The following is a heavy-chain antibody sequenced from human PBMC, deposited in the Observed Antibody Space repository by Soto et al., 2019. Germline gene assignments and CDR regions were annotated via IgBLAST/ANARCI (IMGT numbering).Heavy chain of an antibody. J-gene: IGHJ5*02. CDR3: ARMRTYSSSWVNGCLDA. Sequence: ASVKVSCKVSGYTVSELSMNWLRQGPGKALEWIGGFDPEAGEKIFSQKFQGRVITTEDTSTDFAYMELTSLTSDDTAVYYCARMRTYSSSWVNGCLDAWGQGTLVTVSS. D-gene: IGHD2-2*01. V-gene: IGHV1-24*01. CDR2: FDPEAGEK. CDR1: GYTVSELS.